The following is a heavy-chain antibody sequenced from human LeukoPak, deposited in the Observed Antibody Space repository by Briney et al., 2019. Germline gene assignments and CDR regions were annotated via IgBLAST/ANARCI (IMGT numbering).Heavy chain of an antibody. D-gene: IGHD3-22*01. CDR3: AKGGVVNWFDP. CDR1: GFTFSSYA. CDR2: ISGNGANT. V-gene: IGHV3-23*01. Sequence: GGSLRLSCAASGFTFSSYAMTWVRQGPGKGLEWVSTISGNGANTYYGDSVKGRFTISRDNSKSTLYLQMNSLRVDDTAVYYCAKGGVVNWFDPWGQGTLVTVSS. J-gene: IGHJ5*02.